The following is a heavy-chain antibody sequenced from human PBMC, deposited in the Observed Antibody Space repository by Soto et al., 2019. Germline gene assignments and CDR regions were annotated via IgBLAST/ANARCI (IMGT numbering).Heavy chain of an antibody. V-gene: IGHV3-30-3*01. CDR2: ISYDGSNK. CDR1: GFTFSSYA. Sequence: GGSLRLSCAASGFTFSSYAMHWVRQAPGKGLEWVAVISYDGSNKYYADSVKGRFTISRDNSKNTLYLQMNSLRAEDTAVYYCARDGEPVATSYGAFDIWGQGTMGTVSS. CDR3: ARDGEPVATSYGAFDI. J-gene: IGHJ3*02. D-gene: IGHD5-12*01.